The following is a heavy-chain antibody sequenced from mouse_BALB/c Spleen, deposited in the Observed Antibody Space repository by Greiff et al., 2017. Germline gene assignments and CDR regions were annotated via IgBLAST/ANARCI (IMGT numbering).Heavy chain of an antibody. V-gene: IGHV5-9-4*01. CDR2: ISSGGSYT. CDR3: AREGGYY. CDR1: GFTFSSYA. J-gene: IGHJ2*01. Sequence: EVKLMESGGGLVKPGGSLKLSCAASGFTFSSYAMSWVRQSPEKRLEWVAEISSGGSYTYYPDTVTGRFTISRDNAKNTLYLEMSSLRSEDTAMYYCAREGGYYWGQGTTLTVSS.